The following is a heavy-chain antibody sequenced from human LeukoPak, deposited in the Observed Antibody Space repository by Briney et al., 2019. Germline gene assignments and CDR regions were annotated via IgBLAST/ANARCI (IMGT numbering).Heavy chain of an antibody. Sequence: SETLSLTCTVCGGSISIYYWSWIRQPAGKGLEWIGRIYTSGSTNYNPSLKSRVTMSVDTSKNQFSLKLSSVTAADTAVYYCARGSERWLQLEYYFDYWGQGTLVTVSS. CDR3: ARGSERWLQLEYYFDY. CDR2: IYTSGST. D-gene: IGHD5-24*01. CDR1: GGSISIYY. V-gene: IGHV4-4*07. J-gene: IGHJ4*02.